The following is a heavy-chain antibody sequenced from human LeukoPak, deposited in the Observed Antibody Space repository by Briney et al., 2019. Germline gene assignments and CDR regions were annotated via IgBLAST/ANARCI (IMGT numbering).Heavy chain of an antibody. CDR1: GFTFSSYS. CDR2: ISSRSSYI. CDR3: ARDVDYYDSSGLDY. J-gene: IGHJ4*02. D-gene: IGHD3-22*01. Sequence: GGSLRLSCAASGFTFSSYSMNWVRQAPGKGLEWVSSISSRSSYIYYADSVKGRFTISRDNAKNSLYLQMNSLRAEDTAVYYCARDVDYYDSSGLDYWGQGTLVTVSS. V-gene: IGHV3-21*01.